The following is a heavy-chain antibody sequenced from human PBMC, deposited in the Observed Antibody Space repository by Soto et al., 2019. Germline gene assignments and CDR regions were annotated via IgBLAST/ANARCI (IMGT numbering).Heavy chain of an antibody. D-gene: IGHD2-2*02. J-gene: IGHJ6*02. CDR3: ARGDIVVVPAAIRADYYYGMDV. Sequence: ASVKVSCKASGYTFTSYCISWVRQAPVQGLEWMGWISAYNGNTNYAQKLQGRVTMTTDTSTSTAYMELRSLRSDDTAVYYCARGDIVVVPAAIRADYYYGMDVWGQGTTVTVSS. CDR1: GYTFTSYC. V-gene: IGHV1-18*04. CDR2: ISAYNGNT.